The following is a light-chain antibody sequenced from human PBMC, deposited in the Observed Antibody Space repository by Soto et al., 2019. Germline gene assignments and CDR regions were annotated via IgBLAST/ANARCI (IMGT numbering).Light chain of an antibody. CDR3: QQSSSIPWT. J-gene: IGKJ1*01. CDR2: TAS. Sequence: EIQMTQSPSSLSASVGDRVTITCRASQSISRYLNWYQQQPGKAPQLLIYTASSLQSGVPSRFSGSGSGTDFTLTISSLQPEDFATYYCQQSSSIPWTFGQGTKVEIK. CDR1: QSISRY. V-gene: IGKV1-39*01.